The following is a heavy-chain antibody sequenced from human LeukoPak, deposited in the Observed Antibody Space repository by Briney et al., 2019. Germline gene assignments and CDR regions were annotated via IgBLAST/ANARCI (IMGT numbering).Heavy chain of an antibody. D-gene: IGHD6-13*01. V-gene: IGHV3-21*01. Sequence: PGGSLRLSCAASGFTFSSYSMNWVRQAPGKGLERVSSISSSSSYIYYADSVKGRFTISRDNAKNSLYLQMNSLRAEDTAVYYCAREVGSSWYLVDAFDIWGQGTMVTVSS. CDR1: GFTFSSYS. J-gene: IGHJ3*02. CDR3: AREVGSSWYLVDAFDI. CDR2: ISSSSSYI.